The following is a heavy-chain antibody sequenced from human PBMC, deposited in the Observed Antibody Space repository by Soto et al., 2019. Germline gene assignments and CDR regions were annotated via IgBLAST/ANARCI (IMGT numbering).Heavy chain of an antibody. CDR3: ARADYYDSSRFDY. Sequence: GGSLRLSCAASGFTVSSNYMSWVRQAPGKGLEWVSVIYSGGSTYYADSVKGRFTISRDNSKNTLYLQMNSLRAEDTAVYYCARADYYDSSRFDYWGQGTLVTVSS. D-gene: IGHD3-22*01. V-gene: IGHV3-66*01. CDR1: GFTVSSNY. J-gene: IGHJ4*02. CDR2: IYSGGST.